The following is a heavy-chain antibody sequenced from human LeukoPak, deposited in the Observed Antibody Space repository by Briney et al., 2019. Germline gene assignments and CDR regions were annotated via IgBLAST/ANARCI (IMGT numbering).Heavy chain of an antibody. CDR1: GGSISSGSYY. Sequence: SETLSLTCTVSGGSISSGSYYWSWIRQPAGKGLEWIGRIYTSGSTNYNPSLKSRVTISVDTSKNQFSLKLSSVTAADTAVYYCARFPGGDATMIVVATYPDRAFDIWGQGTMVTVSS. V-gene: IGHV4-61*02. J-gene: IGHJ3*02. CDR3: ARFPGGDATMIVVATYPDRAFDI. CDR2: IYTSGST. D-gene: IGHD3-22*01.